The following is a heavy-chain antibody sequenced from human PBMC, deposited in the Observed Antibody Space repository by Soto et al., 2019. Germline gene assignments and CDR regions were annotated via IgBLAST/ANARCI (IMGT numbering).Heavy chain of an antibody. D-gene: IGHD2-15*01. Sequence: EVQLVESGGGLVQPGGSLRLSCAASGFTFSSYSMNWVRQAPGKGLEWVSYISSSSSTIYYADSVKGRFTISRDNAKNALYMQMNRLRDEDTAVYYCARGWELLHDAFDIWGQGTMVTVSS. CDR2: ISSSSSTI. CDR1: GFTFSSYS. V-gene: IGHV3-48*02. J-gene: IGHJ3*02. CDR3: ARGWELLHDAFDI.